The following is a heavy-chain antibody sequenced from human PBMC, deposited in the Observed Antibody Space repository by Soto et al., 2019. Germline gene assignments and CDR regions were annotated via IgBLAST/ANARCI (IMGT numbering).Heavy chain of an antibody. Sequence: GGGCWSWKRKPPGKGLEWIGYIYYSGSTNYNPSLKSRVTISVDTSKNQFSLKLSSVTAADTAVYFCARRRHSGYYYGLDVSGQ. V-gene: IGHV4-61*08. CDR1: GGGC. CDR2: IYYSGST. D-gene: IGHD2-15*01. J-gene: IGHJ6*02. CDR3: ARRRHSGYYYGLDV.